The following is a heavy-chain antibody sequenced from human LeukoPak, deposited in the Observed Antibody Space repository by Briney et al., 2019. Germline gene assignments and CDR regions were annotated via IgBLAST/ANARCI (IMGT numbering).Heavy chain of an antibody. CDR2: ISYDGSNK. J-gene: IGHJ1*01. CDR3: ARGIAAAGSWYFQH. CDR1: GFTFSSYA. Sequence: GGSLRLSCAASGFTFSSYAMHWVRQAPGKGLEWVAVISYDGSNKYYADSVKGRFTISRDNSKNTLYLQMNSLRAEDTAVYYCARGIAAAGSWYFQHWGQGTLVTVSS. D-gene: IGHD6-13*01. V-gene: IGHV3-30*04.